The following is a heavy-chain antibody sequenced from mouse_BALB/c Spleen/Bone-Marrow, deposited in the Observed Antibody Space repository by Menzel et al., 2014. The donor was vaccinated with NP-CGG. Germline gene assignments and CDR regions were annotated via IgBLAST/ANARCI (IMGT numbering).Heavy chain of an antibody. J-gene: IGHJ3*01. CDR2: ILPGSDST. CDR1: GYTFSSYW. D-gene: IGHD3-2*01. V-gene: IGHV1-9*01. Sequence: VQLQQPGAELMKPGASVKISCKATGYTFSSYWIEWVKQRPGHGLEWIGEILPGSDSTNYNENFKGKATFTADTSPNTAYMQLNSLTSEDTAVYFCARDSSDYLAWFAYWGQGTLVTVSA. CDR3: ARDSSDYLAWFAY.